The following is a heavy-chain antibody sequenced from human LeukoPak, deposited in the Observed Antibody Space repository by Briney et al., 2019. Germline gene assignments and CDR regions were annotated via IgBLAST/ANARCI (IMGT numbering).Heavy chain of an antibody. Sequence: ASVKVSCKASGYTFSTYYMHWVRQAPGQGLEWMGIINPSGGSTTYAQKFQGRVTMTRDMSTSTVYMDLSSLRSDDTAVYYCARDKGDIVATMRFDYWGQGTLVTVSS. CDR3: ARDKGDIVATMRFDY. D-gene: IGHD5-12*01. CDR2: INPSGGST. J-gene: IGHJ4*02. V-gene: IGHV1-46*01. CDR1: GYTFSTYY.